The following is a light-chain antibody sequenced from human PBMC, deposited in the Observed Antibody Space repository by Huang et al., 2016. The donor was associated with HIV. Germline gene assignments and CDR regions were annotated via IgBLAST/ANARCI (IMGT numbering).Light chain of an antibody. V-gene: IGKV4-1*01. J-gene: IGKJ1*01. CDR3: QQYYRLPQT. CDR1: QSVLYSSNSKTY. CDR2: WAS. Sequence: DIVMTQSPDSLTVSLGERATIKCRSSQSVLYSSNSKTYLAWFQQKPGRAPRLRIYWASARESGVPDRFSGSGSGTDFTLTIDRLEAEDAAIYYCQQYYRLPQTFGQGTRVEIK.